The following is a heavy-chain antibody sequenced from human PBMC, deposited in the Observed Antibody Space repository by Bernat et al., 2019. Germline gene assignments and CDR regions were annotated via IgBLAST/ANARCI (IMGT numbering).Heavy chain of an antibody. CDR1: GYTFTSYD. CDR2: MNPNSGNT. V-gene: IGHV1-8*01. J-gene: IGHJ4*02. Sequence: QVQLVQSGAEVKKPGASVKVSCKASGYTFTSYDIYWVRQATGQGLEWMGWMNPNSGNTGYAQKFHGRVTMTRNTSISTAYMGLSSVRSEDTAVYYCARGRVSVRPPKYSGRWYGLVYWGEGTLVTVSS. CDR3: ARGRVSVRPPKYSGRWYGLVY. D-gene: IGHD6-13*01.